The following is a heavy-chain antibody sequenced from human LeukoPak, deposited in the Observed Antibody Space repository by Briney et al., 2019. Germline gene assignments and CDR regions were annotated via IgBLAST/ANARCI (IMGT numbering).Heavy chain of an antibody. CDR1: GFTFSDYW. Sequence: GGSLRLSCAASGFTFSDYWMSWVRQAPGKGLEWVANVNQDENEKNYVDSVKGRFTISRDNAKNSVYLQMNSLRAEDTAVYFCARERWWGQGTLVTVSS. J-gene: IGHJ4*02. V-gene: IGHV3-7*04. CDR2: VNQDENEK. CDR3: ARERW.